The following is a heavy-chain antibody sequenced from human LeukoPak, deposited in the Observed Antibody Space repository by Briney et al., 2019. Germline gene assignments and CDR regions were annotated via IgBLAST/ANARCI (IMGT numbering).Heavy chain of an antibody. Sequence: SETLSLTCTVSGGSISSSSYYWGWIRQPPGKGLEWIGSIYYSGSTYYNPSLKSRLTISVDTSKNQFSLKLSSVTAADTAVYYCARLQVATTNFDYWGQGTLVTVSS. V-gene: IGHV4-39*01. D-gene: IGHD5-24*01. CDR2: IYYSGST. CDR1: GGSISSSSYY. J-gene: IGHJ4*02. CDR3: ARLQVATTNFDY.